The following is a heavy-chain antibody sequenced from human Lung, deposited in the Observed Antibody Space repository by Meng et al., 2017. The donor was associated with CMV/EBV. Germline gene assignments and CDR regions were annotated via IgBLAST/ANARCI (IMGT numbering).Heavy chain of an antibody. Sequence: ASXXVSXKASGYTFTSYYMHWVRQGPGQGLEWMGIINPSGGSTSYAQKFQGRVTMTRDTSTSTVYMELSSLRSEDTAVYYCARGSSGWTYYFDSWGQGTLV. CDR3: ARGSSGWTYYFDS. CDR1: GYTFTSYY. J-gene: IGHJ4*02. D-gene: IGHD6-19*01. CDR2: INPSGGST. V-gene: IGHV1-46*01.